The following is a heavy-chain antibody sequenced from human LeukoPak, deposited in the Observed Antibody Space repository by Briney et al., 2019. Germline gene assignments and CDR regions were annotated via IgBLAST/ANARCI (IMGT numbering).Heavy chain of an antibody. D-gene: IGHD5-24*01. V-gene: IGHV3-23*01. J-gene: IGHJ4*02. CDR1: GFTFSSYS. CDR3: AKSGYNRFDY. Sequence: GGSLRLSCAATGFTFSSYSMNWVRQAPGKRLEWVSSITGSGRDKYYAGSVKGRITISRDNSKNTLYLQMNSLRAEDTAVYYCAKSGYNRFDYWGQGTLVTVSS. CDR2: ITGSGRDK.